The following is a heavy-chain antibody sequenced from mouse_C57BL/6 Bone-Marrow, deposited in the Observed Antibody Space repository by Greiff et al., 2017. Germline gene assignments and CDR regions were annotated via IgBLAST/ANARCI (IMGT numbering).Heavy chain of an antibody. D-gene: IGHD1-1*01. J-gene: IGHJ1*03. V-gene: IGHV1-69*01. CDR3: ARFRIYYGSSYWYFDV. Sequence: QVQLQQPGAELVMPGASVKLSCKASGYTFTSYWMHWVKQRPGQGLEWIGEIDPSASYTNYNQKFKGKSTLTVDKSSSTAYMQLSSLTSEDSAVYYCARFRIYYGSSYWYFDVWGTGTTVTVSS. CDR2: IDPSASYT. CDR1: GYTFTSYW.